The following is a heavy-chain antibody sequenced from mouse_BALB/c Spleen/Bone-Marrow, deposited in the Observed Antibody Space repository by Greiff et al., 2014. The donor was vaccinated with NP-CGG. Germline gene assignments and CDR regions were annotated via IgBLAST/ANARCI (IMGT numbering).Heavy chain of an antibody. V-gene: IGHV1-80*01. D-gene: IGHD1-1*01. CDR3: ARDYYGSRYYFDY. CDR1: GYAFSSYW. J-gene: IGHJ2*01. Sequence: VQLQQSGAELVRPGSSVKISCKASGYAFSSYWMNWVKQRPGQGLEWIGQIYPGDGDTNYNGKLKGKATLTADKSSSTAYMQLSSLTSEDSAVYFCARDYYGSRYYFDYWGQGTTLTVSS. CDR2: IYPGDGDT.